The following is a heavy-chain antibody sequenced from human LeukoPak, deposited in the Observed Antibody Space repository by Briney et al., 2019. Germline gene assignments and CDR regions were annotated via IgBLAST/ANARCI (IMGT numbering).Heavy chain of an antibody. D-gene: IGHD1-26*01. CDR3: ARDLVVGATAYYFDY. CDR1: GFTFSSYG. J-gene: IGHJ4*02. Sequence: PGRSLRLSCAASGFTFSSYGMHWVRQARAKGLEWVAVIWYDGSNKYYADSVKGRFTISRDNSKNTLYLQMNSLRAEDTAVYYCARDLVVGATAYYFDYWGQGTLVAVSS. V-gene: IGHV3-33*01. CDR2: IWYDGSNK.